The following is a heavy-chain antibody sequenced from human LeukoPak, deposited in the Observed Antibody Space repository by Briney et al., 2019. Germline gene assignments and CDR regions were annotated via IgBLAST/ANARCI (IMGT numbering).Heavy chain of an antibody. CDR1: GFAFSIYA. J-gene: IGHJ4*02. D-gene: IGHD6-19*01. CDR2: IPVSGASA. CDR3: AKDPNSSGWHERLIDY. V-gene: IGHV3-23*01. Sequence: GGSLRLSCAASGFAFSIYAMSWVRQAPGKGLEWVSTIPVSGASADYADSVKGRFTISRDNSKNTLYLQMNSLRAEDTAVYYCAKDPNSSGWHERLIDYWGQGTLVTVSS.